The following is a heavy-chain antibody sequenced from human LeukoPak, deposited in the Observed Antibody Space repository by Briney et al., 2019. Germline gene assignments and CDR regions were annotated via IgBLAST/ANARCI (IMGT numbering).Heavy chain of an antibody. CDR3: AKDGAGELVAYFDY. D-gene: IGHD1-26*01. CDR1: GFTFSSYA. Sequence: GGSLRLSCAASGFTFSSYAMNWVRQAPGKGLEWVAVISYDGSNKYYADSVKGRFTFSRDNSKNTLYLQMNSLRAEDTAVYYCAKDGAGELVAYFDYWGQGALVTVSS. CDR2: ISYDGSNK. V-gene: IGHV3-30*18. J-gene: IGHJ4*02.